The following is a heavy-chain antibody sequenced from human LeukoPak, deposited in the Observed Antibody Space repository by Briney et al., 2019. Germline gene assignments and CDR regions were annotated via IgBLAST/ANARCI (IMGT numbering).Heavy chain of an antibody. V-gene: IGHV1-8*01. CDR1: GYTFTSYD. Sequence: PGASVKVSCKASGYTFTSYDINWVRQATGQGLEWMGWMNPNSGNTGYAQKLQGRVTMTTDTSTSTAYMELRSLRSDDTAVYYCASGGGHYDFKEYAFDIWGQGTMVTVSS. CDR3: ASGGGHYDFKEYAFDI. D-gene: IGHD3-3*01. J-gene: IGHJ3*02. CDR2: MNPNSGNT.